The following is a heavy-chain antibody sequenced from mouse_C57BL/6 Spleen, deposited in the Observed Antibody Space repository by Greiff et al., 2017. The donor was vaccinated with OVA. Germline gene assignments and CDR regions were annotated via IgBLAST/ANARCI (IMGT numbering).Heavy chain of an antibody. V-gene: IGHV5-4*01. CDR1: GFTFSSYA. CDR2: ISDGGSYT. J-gene: IGHJ1*03. D-gene: IGHD4-1*01. Sequence: EVQVVESGGGLVKPGGSLKLSCAASGFTFSSYAMSWVRQTPEKRLEWVATISDGGSYTYYPDNVKGRFTISRDNAKNNLYLQMSHLKSEDTAMYYCARDQTGTDWYFDVWGTGTTVTVSS. CDR3: ARDQTGTDWYFDV.